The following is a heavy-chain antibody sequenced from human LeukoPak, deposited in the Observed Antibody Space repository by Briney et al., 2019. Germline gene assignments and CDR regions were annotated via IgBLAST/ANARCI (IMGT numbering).Heavy chain of an antibody. Sequence: SETLSLTCTVSGGSISSYYWSWIRQPPGKGLEWIGYIYYSGSTNYNPSLKSRVTISVDTSKNQFSLKLSSVTAADTAVYYCARVRQQLVGDFDYWGQGTLVTVSS. CDR1: GGSISSYY. CDR3: ARVRQQLVGDFDY. V-gene: IGHV4-59*01. CDR2: IYYSGST. J-gene: IGHJ4*02. D-gene: IGHD4-11*01.